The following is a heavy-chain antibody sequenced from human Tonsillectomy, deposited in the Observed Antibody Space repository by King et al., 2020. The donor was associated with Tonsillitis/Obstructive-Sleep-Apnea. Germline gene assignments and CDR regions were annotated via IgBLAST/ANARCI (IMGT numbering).Heavy chain of an antibody. J-gene: IGHJ4*02. CDR2: IYPGDSDA. CDR3: ARPSRTHYIDY. V-gene: IGHV5-51*03. CDR1: GYNFTNSW. Sequence: QLVQSGAEVKKPGESLKISCQGSGYNFTNSWIGWVRQMPGKGLEWMGIIYPGDSDARYGPSFQGQVTLSADKSISTAYLQRSSLKASDTARYYCARPSRTHYIDYWGQGTLGTVSS.